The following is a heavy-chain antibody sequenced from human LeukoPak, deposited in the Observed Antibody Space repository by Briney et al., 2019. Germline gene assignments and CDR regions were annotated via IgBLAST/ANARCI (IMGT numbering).Heavy chain of an antibody. CDR1: GFTFSSYA. CDR3: AKGGATYYYDSSGYNLFDY. D-gene: IGHD3-22*01. CDR2: ISGSGGST. J-gene: IGHJ4*02. V-gene: IGHV3-23*01. Sequence: GGSLRLSCAASGFTFSSYAMSWVRQAPGKGLEWVSAISGSGGSTYYADSVKGRFTISRDNSKNTLYLQMNGLRAEDTAVYYCAKGGATYYYDSSGYNLFDYWGQGTLVTVSS.